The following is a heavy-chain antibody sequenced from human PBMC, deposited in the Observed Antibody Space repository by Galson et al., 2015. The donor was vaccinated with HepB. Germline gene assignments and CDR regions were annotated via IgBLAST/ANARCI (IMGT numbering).Heavy chain of an antibody. Sequence: SLRLSCAVSGFIFSSYEMNWVRQAPGKGLEWVSYISRSGSNTYYADSVKGRFTISRDSAKNSVYLQMNSLRVEDTAIYYCAREPYSVATGGWFDPWGQGTLVTVSP. J-gene: IGHJ5*02. D-gene: IGHD6-13*01. CDR1: GFIFSSYE. CDR2: ISRSGSNT. V-gene: IGHV3-48*03. CDR3: AREPYSVATGGWFDP.